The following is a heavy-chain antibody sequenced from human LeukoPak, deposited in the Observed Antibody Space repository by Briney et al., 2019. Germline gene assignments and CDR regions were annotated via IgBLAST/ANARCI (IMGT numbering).Heavy chain of an antibody. CDR1: GYTFTSYG. Sequence: ASVKVSCKASGYTFTSYGISWVRQAPGQGLEWMGWISAYNGNTNYAQKLQGRVTMTTDTSTSTAYMELRSLRSDDTAVYYCARPPSDDILTGYYFDYWGQGTLVTVSS. D-gene: IGHD3-9*01. J-gene: IGHJ4*02. CDR3: ARPPSDDILTGYYFDY. CDR2: ISAYNGNT. V-gene: IGHV1-18*04.